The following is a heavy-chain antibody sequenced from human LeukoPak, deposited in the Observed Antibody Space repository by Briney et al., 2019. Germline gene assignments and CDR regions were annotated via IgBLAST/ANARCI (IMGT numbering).Heavy chain of an antibody. CDR2: IYYSGST. V-gene: IGHV4-59*01. Sequence: SETLSLTCTVSGGSISSYYWSWIRQPPGKGLEWIGYIYYSGSTNYNPSLKSRVTISVDTSKNQFSLKLSSVTAADTAVYYCARSEVDTAMVTAFDYWGQGTLVTVSS. CDR1: GGSISSYY. D-gene: IGHD5-18*01. CDR3: ARSEVDTAMVTAFDY. J-gene: IGHJ4*02.